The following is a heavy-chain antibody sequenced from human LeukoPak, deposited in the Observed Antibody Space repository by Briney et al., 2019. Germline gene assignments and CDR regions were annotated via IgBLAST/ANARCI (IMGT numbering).Heavy chain of an antibody. CDR2: IYYSGST. CDR3: ARSHSVYCSSTSCYYMDV. V-gene: IGHV4-39*01. J-gene: IGHJ6*03. Sequence: PSETLSLTCTVSGGSISSSSYYWGWLRQPPGKGLEWVGSIYYSGSTYYNPSLKSRVTIYVDTSKNQFSLKLSSVTAADTAVYYCARSHSVYCSSTSCYYMDVWGKGTTVTVSS. D-gene: IGHD2-2*01. CDR1: GGSISSSSYY.